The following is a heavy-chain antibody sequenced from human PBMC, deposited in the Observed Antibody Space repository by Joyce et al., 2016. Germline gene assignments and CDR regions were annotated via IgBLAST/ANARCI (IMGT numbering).Heavy chain of an antibody. CDR2: ISGTSYYI. CDR3: ARGGISYYYAMDV. J-gene: IGHJ6*02. V-gene: IGHV3-21*01. Sequence: GGSLRLSCEASGSTFSSSSMSWFRQAPGKGLEWVAAISGTSYYIFHAETVRGRFTVSRDNAKKTLYLQMNSLRAEDSAVFYCARGGISYYYAMDVWGQGTTVTVSS. CDR1: GSTFSSSS. D-gene: IGHD3-16*01.